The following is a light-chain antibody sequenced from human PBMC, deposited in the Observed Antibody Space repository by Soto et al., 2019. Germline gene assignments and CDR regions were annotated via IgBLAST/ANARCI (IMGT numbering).Light chain of an antibody. J-gene: IGLJ2*01. V-gene: IGLV1-47*01. Sequence: QSVLTQTTSASGTPGPSVPISSAGSNSNMGRNYVYWYQQVPGTAPKLLMYRNDVRPSGVPDRFTGSKSGTSASLAISGLRSEDEADYYCAVWDNSLNGVAFGGGTKVTVL. CDR3: AVWDNSLNGVA. CDR2: RND. CDR1: NSNMGRNY.